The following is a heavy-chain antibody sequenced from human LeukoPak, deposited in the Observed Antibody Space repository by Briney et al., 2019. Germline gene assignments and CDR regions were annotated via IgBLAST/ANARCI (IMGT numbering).Heavy chain of an antibody. J-gene: IGHJ4*02. D-gene: IGHD2-15*01. V-gene: IGHV3-23*01. CDR1: GFTFSSYA. CDR2: ISGSGGST. CDR3: AKGDCSGGSCYSGFDY. Sequence: GGSLRLSCAASGFTFSSYAMSWVRQAPWKGLEWVSAISGSGGSTYYADSVKGRFTMSRDNSKNTLYVQMNSLRAEDTAVYYCAKGDCSGGSCYSGFDYWGQGTLVTVSS.